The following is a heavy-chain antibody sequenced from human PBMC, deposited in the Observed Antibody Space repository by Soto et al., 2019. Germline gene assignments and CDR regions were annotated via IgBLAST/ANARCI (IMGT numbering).Heavy chain of an antibody. CDR1: GGFINNSAYY. CDR3: ARHGAYSTRVYYYYGMDV. Sequence: PSETLSLTCTVSGGFINNSAYYWGWIRQSPGKGLDWIASGFYGGRTYYNPSLKSRVTFSLDTSKSRFSLELSSVTAADTAVYYCARHGAYSTRVYYYYGMDVWGQGTTVTVSS. V-gene: IGHV4-39*01. J-gene: IGHJ6*02. CDR2: GFYGGRT. D-gene: IGHD6-13*01.